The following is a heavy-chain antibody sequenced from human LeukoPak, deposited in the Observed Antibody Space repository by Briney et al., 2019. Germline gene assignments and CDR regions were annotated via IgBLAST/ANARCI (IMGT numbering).Heavy chain of an antibody. Sequence: PSETLSLTCTVSGVSVSNYYWSWIRQPPGRGLEWLGFIFYKGSIDYNPSLKRRVSMSVDPSKSQLSLNLTSVTAADTAIYYCARGLIVRQDDAFDVWGQGTKVTVSS. CDR2: IFYKGSI. J-gene: IGHJ3*01. CDR1: GVSVSNYY. CDR3: ARGLIVRQDDAFDV. V-gene: IGHV4-59*02. D-gene: IGHD3-10*02.